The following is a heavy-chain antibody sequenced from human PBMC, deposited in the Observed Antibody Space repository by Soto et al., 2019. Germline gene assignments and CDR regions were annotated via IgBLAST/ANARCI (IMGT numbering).Heavy chain of an antibody. Sequence: PSETLSLTCAVYGGSFSGYYWSWIRQHPGKGLEWIGYIYYSGSTYYNPSLKSRVTISLDTSKNQFSLKLSSVTAADTAVYYCARANVDTAVISYCGQGTLVTVSS. V-gene: IGHV4-31*11. CDR3: ARANVDTAVISY. J-gene: IGHJ4*02. CDR2: IYYSGST. CDR1: GGSFSGYY. D-gene: IGHD5-18*01.